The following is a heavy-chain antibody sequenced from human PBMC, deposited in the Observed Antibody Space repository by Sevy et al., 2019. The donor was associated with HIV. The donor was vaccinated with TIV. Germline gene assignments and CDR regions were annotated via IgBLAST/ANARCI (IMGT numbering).Heavy chain of an antibody. V-gene: IGHV4-34*01. CDR1: GGSFSGYY. D-gene: IGHD3-9*01. Sequence: LLQLRSLSLTCAVYGGSFSGYYWSWIRQPPGKGLEWIGEINHSGSTNYNPSLKSRVTISVDTPKNQFSLKLGSVTAADTAVYYCARGSLARYFDWLSRDAFDIWGQGTMVTVSS. J-gene: IGHJ3*02. CDR3: ARGSLARYFDWLSRDAFDI. CDR2: INHSGST.